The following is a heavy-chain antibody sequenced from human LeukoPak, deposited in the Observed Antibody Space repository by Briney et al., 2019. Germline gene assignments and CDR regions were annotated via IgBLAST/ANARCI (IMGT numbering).Heavy chain of an antibody. CDR2: INPNSGGT. J-gene: IGHJ6*03. Sequence: ASVTVSCKASGYTFTGYYMHWVRQAPGQGLEWMGWINPNSGGTNYAQKFQGRVTMTRDTSISTAYMELSRLRSDDTAVYYCARLGYYYYYMDVWGKGTTVTISS. V-gene: IGHV1-2*02. D-gene: IGHD3-16*01. CDR3: ARLGYYYYYMDV. CDR1: GYTFTGYY.